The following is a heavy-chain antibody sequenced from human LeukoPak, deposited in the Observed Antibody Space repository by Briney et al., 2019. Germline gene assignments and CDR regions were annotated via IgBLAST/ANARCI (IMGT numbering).Heavy chain of an antibody. CDR3: ATVLHTSMTTWAAFDT. J-gene: IGHJ3*02. CDR1: GLTFSNFS. CDR2: LSASGGGT. Sequence: GGSLRLSCAASGLTFSNFSMTWVRQTPGKGLEWVSALSASGGGTFYAPSVKGRFTISRDNSKNTVSLQMNSLRAEDTALYFCATVLHTSMTTWAAFDTWGQGTMVTVSS. V-gene: IGHV3-23*01. D-gene: IGHD5-18*01.